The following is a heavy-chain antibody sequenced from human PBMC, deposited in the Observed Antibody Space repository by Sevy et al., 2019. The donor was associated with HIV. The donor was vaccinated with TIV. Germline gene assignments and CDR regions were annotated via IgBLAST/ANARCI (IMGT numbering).Heavy chain of an antibody. Sequence: RGYLRLSCAASGLTVSSNFMSWVRQAPGKGLERVSVIYIGGSTYYADSVKGRFTISRDNSKNTLYLQMNSLRAVDTAVYFCARGKHISHYYGSFDYWGQGTLVTVSS. V-gene: IGHV3-53*01. D-gene: IGHD3-3*01. CDR3: ARGKHISHYYGSFDY. CDR1: GLTVSSNF. J-gene: IGHJ4*02. CDR2: IYIGGST.